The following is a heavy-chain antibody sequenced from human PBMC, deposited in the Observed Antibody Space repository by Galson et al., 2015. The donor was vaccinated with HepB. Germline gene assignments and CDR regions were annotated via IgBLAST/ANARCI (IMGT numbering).Heavy chain of an antibody. CDR2: IYPGDSDT. CDR1: GYSFTDYW. Sequence: QSGAEVKKPGESLKISCKASGYSFTDYWIAWVRQMPGKGLEWMGNIYPGDSDTRYSPSFQGQVTISADKSIGTAYLQWNSLRASDTAMYYCAARLGTVANRYWYFDLWGRGTLVTVSS. D-gene: IGHD4-23*01. J-gene: IGHJ2*01. CDR3: AARLGTVANRYWYFDL. V-gene: IGHV5-51*03.